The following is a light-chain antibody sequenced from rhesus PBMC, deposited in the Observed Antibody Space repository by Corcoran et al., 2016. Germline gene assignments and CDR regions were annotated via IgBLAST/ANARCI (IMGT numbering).Light chain of an antibody. V-gene: IGKV3-42*01. CDR3: QQDRSWPLT. CDR2: GAS. CDR1: QSVSRN. J-gene: IGKJ4*01. Sequence: EIVMMQSPATLSLSPGERATLSCRASQSVSRNFAWYQQKPRQAPSLLIYGASSRATGISDRFSGSGSWTDVTLTISSLEPEDVAGYCCQQDRSWPLTFGGGTKVEIK.